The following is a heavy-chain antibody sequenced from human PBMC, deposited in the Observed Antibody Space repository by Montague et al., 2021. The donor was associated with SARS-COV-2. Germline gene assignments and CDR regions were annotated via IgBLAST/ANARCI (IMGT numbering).Heavy chain of an antibody. CDR1: GFSLSTSEVG. CDR2: IYGDDDN. V-gene: IGHV2-5*02. J-gene: IGHJ5*02. CDR3: THFGILRYFDP. D-gene: IGHD3-9*01. Sequence: PALVKPTQTLTLTCTFSGFSLSTSEVGVGWIRQPPGKAPEFLALIYGDDDNRYKPSLKSRLTITKVTSKNQVVLTMTNVDPVDTATYYCTHFGILRYFDPWGQGTLVTVSP.